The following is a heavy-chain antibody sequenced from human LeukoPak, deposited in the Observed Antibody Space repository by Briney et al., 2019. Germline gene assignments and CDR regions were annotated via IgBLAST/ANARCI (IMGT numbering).Heavy chain of an antibody. J-gene: IGHJ5*02. D-gene: IGHD6-19*01. V-gene: IGHV4-59*01. CDR1: GGSISSYY. CDR3: ARGQWLVLGWFDP. Sequence: SETLSLTCTVSGGSISSYYWSWIRQPPGTGLEWIGYIYYSGNTNYNPSLRSRVTISVDTSKNQFSLKLSSVTAADTAVYYCARGQWLVLGWFDPWGQGTLVTVSS. CDR2: IYYSGNT.